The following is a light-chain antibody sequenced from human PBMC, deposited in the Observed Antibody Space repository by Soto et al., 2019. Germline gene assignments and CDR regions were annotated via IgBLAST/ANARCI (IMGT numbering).Light chain of an antibody. Sequence: QSALTQPASLSGSPGQSLTISCTGTSSDDGGYNYGSWYQQHPGKAPKLMIYEVSNRPSEISNRFSGSKSRNTDSLTISGVLSEDEADYYCSSYTSGTFYVCGNGTKVT. V-gene: IGLV2-14*01. CDR1: SSDDGGYNY. J-gene: IGLJ1*01. CDR3: SSYTSGTFYV. CDR2: EVS.